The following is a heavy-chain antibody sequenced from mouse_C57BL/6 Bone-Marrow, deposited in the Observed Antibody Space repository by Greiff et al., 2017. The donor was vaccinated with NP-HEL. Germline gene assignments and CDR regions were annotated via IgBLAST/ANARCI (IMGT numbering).Heavy chain of an antibody. Sequence: QVQLQQPGAELVKPGASVKLSCKASGYTFTSYWMQWVKQRPGQGLEWIGEIDPSDSYTNYNQKFKGKATLTVDTSSSTAYMQLSSLTSEDSAVYDCARGCIYYYFDYWGQGTTLTVSS. CDR1: GYTFTSYW. D-gene: IGHD1-1*01. CDR3: ARGCIYYYFDY. V-gene: IGHV1-50*01. J-gene: IGHJ2*01. CDR2: IDPSDSYT.